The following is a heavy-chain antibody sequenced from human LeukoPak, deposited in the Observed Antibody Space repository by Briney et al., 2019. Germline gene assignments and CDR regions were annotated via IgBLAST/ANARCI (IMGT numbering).Heavy chain of an antibody. CDR1: GFTFSSSA. CDR2: INNVGSHI. V-gene: IGHV3-21*01. D-gene: IGHD4-11*01. Sequence: GGSLRLSCAASGFTFSSSAMNWVRQAPGKGLEWVSSINNVGSHIYYVGSVRGRFTISRDNAKNLLYLQMDSLRAEDTAVYYCAKDPTQYLRYGYFDYWGQGTLVTVSS. CDR3: AKDPTQYLRYGYFDY. J-gene: IGHJ4*02.